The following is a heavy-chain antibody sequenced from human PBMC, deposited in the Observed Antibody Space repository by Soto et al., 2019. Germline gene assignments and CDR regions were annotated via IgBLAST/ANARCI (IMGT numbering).Heavy chain of an antibody. D-gene: IGHD3-22*01. V-gene: IGHV4-30-4*01. J-gene: IGHJ4*02. CDR1: GGSISSGDYY. CDR3: ARALDSSGYSYYFDY. Sequence: KASETLSLTCTVSGGSISSGDYYWSWIRQPPGKGLEWIGYIYYSGSTYYNPSLKSRVTISVDTSKNQFSLKLSSVTAADTAVYYCARALDSSGYSYYFDYWGQGTLVTVSS. CDR2: IYYSGST.